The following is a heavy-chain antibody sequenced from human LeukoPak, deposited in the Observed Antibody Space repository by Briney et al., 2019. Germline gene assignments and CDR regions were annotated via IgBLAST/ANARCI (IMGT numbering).Heavy chain of an antibody. CDR2: IIPIFGTA. J-gene: IGHJ4*02. CDR1: GGTFSSYA. V-gene: IGHV1-69*06. D-gene: IGHD6-13*01. CDR3: ARAGIAAANDY. Sequence: SVKVSCKASGGTFSSYAISWVRQAPGQGLEWMGGIIPIFGTANYAQKFQGRVTITADKSTSTACMELRSLRSDDTAVYYCARAGIAAANDYWGQGTLVTVSS.